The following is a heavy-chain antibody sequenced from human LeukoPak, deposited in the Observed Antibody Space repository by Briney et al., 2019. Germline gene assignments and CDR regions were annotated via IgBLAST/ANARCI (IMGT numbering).Heavy chain of an antibody. CDR2: ISSSSSYI. V-gene: IGHV3-21*01. CDR1: GFTFSSYW. CDR3: ARERQLERLAFGKEGSAFDY. J-gene: IGHJ4*02. Sequence: NPGGSLRLSCAGSGFTFSSYWMSWVRQAPGKGLEWVSSISSSSSYIYYAASVKGRFTISRDNAKNSLYLQMNRLRAEDTAVYYCARERQLERLAFGKEGSAFDYWGQGTLVTVSS. D-gene: IGHD1-1*01.